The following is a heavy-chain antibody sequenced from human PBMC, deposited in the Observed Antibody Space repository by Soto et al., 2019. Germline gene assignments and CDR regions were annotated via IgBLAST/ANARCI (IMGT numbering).Heavy chain of an antibody. Sequence: SETLSLTCAVYGGSFIGYSWTWIRQPPGTGLEWIGEINHSGSTNYNPSPKSRVTISVDTSKNQFSLKLTSVTAADTAVYYCARDKITALFDYWGQGTLVT. V-gene: IGHV4-34*01. CDR2: INHSGST. J-gene: IGHJ4*02. D-gene: IGHD3-10*01. CDR3: ARDKITALFDY. CDR1: GGSFIGYS.